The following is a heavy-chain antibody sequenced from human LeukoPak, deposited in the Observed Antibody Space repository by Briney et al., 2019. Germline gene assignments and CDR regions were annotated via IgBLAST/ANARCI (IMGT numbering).Heavy chain of an antibody. CDR2: INPSGGST. J-gene: IGHJ4*02. CDR1: GYTFTTYY. D-gene: IGHD5-18*01. Sequence: ASVKVSCKASGYTFTTYYIHWVRQAPGQGLEWMGVINPSGGSTAYAQKFQGRVTITADESTSTAYMELSSLRSEDTAVYYCARGSLPAMVGTELDYWGQGTLVTVSS. V-gene: IGHV1-46*01. CDR3: ARGSLPAMVGTELDY.